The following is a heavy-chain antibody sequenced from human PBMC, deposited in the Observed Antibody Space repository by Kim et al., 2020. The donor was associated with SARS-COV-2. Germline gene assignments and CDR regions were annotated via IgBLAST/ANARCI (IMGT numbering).Heavy chain of an antibody. CDR3: AKLGGGSRVDAFVF. CDR2: ISWNSGSI. D-gene: IGHD2-15*01. Sequence: GGSLRLSCAASGFTFDDYAMHWVRQAPGKGLEWVSGISWNSGSIGYADSVKGRFTISRDNAKNSLYLQMNSLRADDTALYYCAKLGGGSRVDAFVFWAQG. J-gene: IGHJ3*01. V-gene: IGHV3-9*01. CDR1: GFTFDDYA.